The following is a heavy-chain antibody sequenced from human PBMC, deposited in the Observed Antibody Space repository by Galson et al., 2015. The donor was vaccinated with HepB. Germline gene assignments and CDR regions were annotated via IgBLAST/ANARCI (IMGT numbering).Heavy chain of an antibody. CDR1: GFIFENYW. J-gene: IGHJ5*02. CDR2: INTDGSKA. D-gene: IGHD3-3*01. CDR3: AREISAYGFGPNWLDP. Sequence: SLRLSCAASGFIFENYWMDWVRQAPGKGMEWVSRINTDGSKADFADSVKGRFTVSRDNAKNTLFLQMNNLRVDDTAFYYCAREISAYGFGPNWLDPWGQGTLVTVSS. V-gene: IGHV3-74*01.